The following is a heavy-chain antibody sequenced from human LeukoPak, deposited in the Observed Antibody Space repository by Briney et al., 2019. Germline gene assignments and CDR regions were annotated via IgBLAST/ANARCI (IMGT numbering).Heavy chain of an antibody. J-gene: IGHJ4*02. Sequence: ASVKVSCKASGYTFTGYYMHWVRQAPGQGLEWMGRIIPIFGTANYAQKFQGRVTITTDESTSTAYMELSSLRYEDTAVYYCAKDNSAPDYWGQGTLVTMSS. CDR1: GYTFTGYY. CDR3: AKDNSAPDY. D-gene: IGHD2-21*01. CDR2: IIPIFGTA. V-gene: IGHV1-69*05.